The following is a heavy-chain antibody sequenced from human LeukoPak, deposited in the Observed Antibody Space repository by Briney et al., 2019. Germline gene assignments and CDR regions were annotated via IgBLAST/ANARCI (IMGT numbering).Heavy chain of an antibody. CDR1: GYIFTSYY. Sequence: GASVKVSCKASGYIFTSYYMHWVRQAPGQGLEWMGIINPSGGSTGYAQKFQGRVTMTRDTSTSTVYMELSSLRSEDTAVYYCAVYCSSTSCPDHDAFDIWGQGTMVTVSS. CDR3: AVYCSSTSCPDHDAFDI. J-gene: IGHJ3*02. V-gene: IGHV1-46*01. D-gene: IGHD2-2*01. CDR2: INPSGGST.